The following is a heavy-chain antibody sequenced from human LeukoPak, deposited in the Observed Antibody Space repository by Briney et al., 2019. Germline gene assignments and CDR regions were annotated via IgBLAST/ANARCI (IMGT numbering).Heavy chain of an antibody. Sequence: GGSLRLSCAASGFTFSSYAMSWVRQAPGKGLEWVSAISGSGGSTYYADSVKGRFTISRDNSKNTLYLQMSGLRAEDTAVYYCAKDVLLWFGEGNYFDYWGQGTLVTVSS. CDR3: AKDVLLWFGEGNYFDY. J-gene: IGHJ4*02. CDR1: GFTFSSYA. V-gene: IGHV3-23*01. D-gene: IGHD3-10*01. CDR2: ISGSGGST.